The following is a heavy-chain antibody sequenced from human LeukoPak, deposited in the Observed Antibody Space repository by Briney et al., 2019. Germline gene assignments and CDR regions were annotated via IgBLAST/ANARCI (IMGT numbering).Heavy chain of an antibody. Sequence: ASVTVSCKASGGTFSSYTISWVRQAPGQGLEWMGRIIPILGIANYAQKFQGRVTITADKSTSTAYMELSSLRSEDTAVYYCARGREILYDFDYWGQGTLVTVSS. CDR1: GGTFSSYT. D-gene: IGHD5-24*01. J-gene: IGHJ4*02. CDR2: IIPILGIA. V-gene: IGHV1-69*02. CDR3: ARGREILYDFDY.